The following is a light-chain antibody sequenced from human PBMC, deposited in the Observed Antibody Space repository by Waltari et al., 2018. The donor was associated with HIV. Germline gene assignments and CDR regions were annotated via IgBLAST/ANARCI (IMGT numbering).Light chain of an antibody. CDR2: DVT. CDR1: SSDVDYYNY. Sequence: QSALIQPASVSGSPGQSIPISCTGISSDVDYYNYDCWYQQHPGKAPKLMIYDVTHRPSGVSNRFSGSKSGNTASLTISGLQAEDEADYYCSSYTSSSWVFGGGTKLTVL. V-gene: IGLV2-14*03. CDR3: SSYTSSSWV. J-gene: IGLJ3*02.